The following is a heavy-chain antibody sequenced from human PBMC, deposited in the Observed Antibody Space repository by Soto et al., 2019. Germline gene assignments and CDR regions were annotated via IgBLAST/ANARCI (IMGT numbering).Heavy chain of an antibody. V-gene: IGHV5-51*01. Sequence: GESLKISCKGSGFTFTSYWIAWVRQMPGKGLEWMGIIYPGDSDSSYSPSFQGQVTISVDKSINTAYLHWSSLKASDTAIYYCAKHEGYCSTTTCSNFDYWGQGTLVTVSS. J-gene: IGHJ4*02. D-gene: IGHD2-2*01. CDR3: AKHEGYCSTTTCSNFDY. CDR1: GFTFTSYW. CDR2: IYPGDSDS.